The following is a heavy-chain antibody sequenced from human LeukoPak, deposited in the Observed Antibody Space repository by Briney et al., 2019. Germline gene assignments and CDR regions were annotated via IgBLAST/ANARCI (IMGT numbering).Heavy chain of an antibody. D-gene: IGHD2-21*02. Sequence: PGGSLRLSCVASGFTFSNYWMSWVRQAPGKGLEWVANINQDGSEKYYVDSVKGRFTISRDNAKNSLYMQMNSLRAEDTAVYYCAREVTPYYWGQGTLVTVSS. CDR2: INQDGSEK. CDR3: AREVTPYY. CDR1: GFTFSNYW. V-gene: IGHV3-7*01. J-gene: IGHJ4*02.